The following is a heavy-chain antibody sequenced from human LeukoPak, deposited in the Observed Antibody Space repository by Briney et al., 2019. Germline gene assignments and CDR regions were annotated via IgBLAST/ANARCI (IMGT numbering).Heavy chain of an antibody. D-gene: IGHD6-19*01. Sequence: GASVKVSCKASGYTFTSYGISWVRQAPGQGLEWMGWISAYNGNTNYAQKLQGRVTMTTDTSTSTAYMELRSLRSDDTAVYYCARDPERYSSDPYYFDYWGQGTLVTVSS. CDR3: ARDPERYSSDPYYFDY. CDR2: ISAYNGNT. V-gene: IGHV1-18*01. J-gene: IGHJ4*02. CDR1: GYTFTSYG.